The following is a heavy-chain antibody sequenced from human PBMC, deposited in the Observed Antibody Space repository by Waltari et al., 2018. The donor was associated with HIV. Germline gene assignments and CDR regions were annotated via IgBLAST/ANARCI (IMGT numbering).Heavy chain of an antibody. Sequence: EVQLLESGGGLVQPGGSLRLSCVISGFTFSSYAMTWVRQAPGKGLEWVSSISISGGRTYYAVSGKGRFTISRDNSKNTLYLQMNSLRAEDTAVYYCAKGKDYDFWSGYYTGGMDVWGQGTTVTVSS. CDR1: GFTFSSYA. J-gene: IGHJ6*02. CDR2: ISISGGRT. D-gene: IGHD3-3*01. V-gene: IGHV3-23*01. CDR3: AKGKDYDFWSGYYTGGMDV.